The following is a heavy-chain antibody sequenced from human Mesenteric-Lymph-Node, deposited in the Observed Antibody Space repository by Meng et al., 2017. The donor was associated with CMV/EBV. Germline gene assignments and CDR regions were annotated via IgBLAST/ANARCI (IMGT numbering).Heavy chain of an antibody. CDR3: ARDLSGGVLAFDI. CDR1: GGSVSSGSYY. CDR2: IYYSGST. Sequence: GSLRLSCTVSGGSVSSGSYYWSWIRQPPGKGLEWIGYIYYSGSTNYNPSLKSRVTISVDTSKNQFSLKLSSVTAADTAVYYCARDLSGGVLAFDIWGQGTMVTVSS. J-gene: IGHJ3*02. V-gene: IGHV4-61*01. D-gene: IGHD3-16*01.